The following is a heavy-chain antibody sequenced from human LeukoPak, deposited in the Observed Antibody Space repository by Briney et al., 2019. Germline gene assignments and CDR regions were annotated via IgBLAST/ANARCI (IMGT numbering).Heavy chain of an antibody. CDR2: IYTSGST. J-gene: IGHJ4*02. CDR1: GDSISDYY. V-gene: IGHV4-4*07. D-gene: IGHD2-15*01. Sequence: PSETLSLTCVVSGDSISDYYWGWIRQPAGMGLEWIGRIYTSGSTDYNPSLTSRVTISVDTSKNQFSLKLSSVTAADTAVYYCAREFRLFPGDGYSLDHWGQGALVTVSS. CDR3: AREFRLFPGDGYSLDH.